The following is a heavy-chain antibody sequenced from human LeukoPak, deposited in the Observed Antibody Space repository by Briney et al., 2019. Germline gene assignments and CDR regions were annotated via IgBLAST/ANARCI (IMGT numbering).Heavy chain of an antibody. Sequence: GRSLRLSCAASGFTFSSYAMHWVRQAPGKGLEWVAVISYDGSNKYYADSVKGRFTISRDNSKSTLYLQMNSLRAEDTAVYYCARGSSCGGDCLVAGMDVWGQGTTVTVSS. CDR2: ISYDGSNK. D-gene: IGHD2-21*02. J-gene: IGHJ6*02. CDR3: ARGSSCGGDCLVAGMDV. V-gene: IGHV3-30-3*01. CDR1: GFTFSSYA.